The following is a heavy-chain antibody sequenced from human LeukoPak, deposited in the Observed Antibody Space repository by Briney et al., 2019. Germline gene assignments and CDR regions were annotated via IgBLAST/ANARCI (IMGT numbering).Heavy chain of an antibody. J-gene: IGHJ4*02. CDR3: AKDRYGSSHYVFDY. V-gene: IGHV3-23*01. Sequence: GGSLRLSCAASGFTFNNYAMNWVRQAPGKGLEWVSSITNSGDRTFYADSVKGRFTISRDNSKATLYLQMNSLKVDDTAVYYCAKDRYGSSHYVFDYWGRGTPVTVSS. CDR1: GFTFNNYA. D-gene: IGHD6-13*01. CDR2: ITNSGDRT.